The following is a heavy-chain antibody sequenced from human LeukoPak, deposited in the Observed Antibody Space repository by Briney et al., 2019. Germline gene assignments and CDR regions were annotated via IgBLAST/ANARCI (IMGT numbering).Heavy chain of an antibody. CDR2: IYYSGST. J-gene: IGHJ6*02. CDR1: GGSISSYY. D-gene: IGHD2-2*01. CDR3: ARDHRGCSSTSCYARGYYYYGMDV. Sequence: SETLSLTCTVSGGSISSYYWSWIRQPPGKGLEWNGYIYYSGSTNYNPSLKSRVTISVDTSKNQFSLKLSSVTAADTAVYYCARDHRGCSSTSCYARGYYYYGMDVWGQGTTVTVSS. V-gene: IGHV4-59*01.